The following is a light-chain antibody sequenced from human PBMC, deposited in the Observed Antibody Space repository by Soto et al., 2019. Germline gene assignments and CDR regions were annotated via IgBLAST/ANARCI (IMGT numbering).Light chain of an antibody. CDR2: AAS. CDR1: QSVSSSY. J-gene: IGKJ4*01. CDR3: QQYGISPLT. V-gene: IGKV3-20*01. Sequence: PGERVTLSCRASQSVSSSYLTWYQQKPGQAPRLLIYAASTRATDVPDRFSGSGSGTDFTLTISRLEPEDFAVYYCQQYGISPLTFGGGTKVDIK.